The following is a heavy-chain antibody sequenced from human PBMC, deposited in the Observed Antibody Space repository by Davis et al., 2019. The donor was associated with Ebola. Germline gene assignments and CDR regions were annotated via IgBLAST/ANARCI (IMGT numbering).Heavy chain of an antibody. CDR2: IKQNAAEK. Sequence: GESLKISCAVSGFTFSNYWMSWVRQVPGKGLEWVANIKQNAAEKYYVDSVKGRFTISRDNSKNTLYLQMNRLRAEDTAVYYCAKDTSFTIFGVVIPSLFDYWGQGTLVTVSS. CDR3: AKDTSFTIFGVVIPSLFDY. J-gene: IGHJ4*02. CDR1: GFTFSNYW. D-gene: IGHD3-3*01. V-gene: IGHV3-7*03.